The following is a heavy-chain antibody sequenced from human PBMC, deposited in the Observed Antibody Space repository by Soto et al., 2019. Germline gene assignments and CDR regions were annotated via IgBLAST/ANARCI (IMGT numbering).Heavy chain of an antibody. D-gene: IGHD4-17*01. CDR3: ARGGYGDSRNAFDI. J-gene: IGHJ3*02. V-gene: IGHV1-69*01. Sequence: QVQLVQSGAEVKKPGSSVKVSCKASGGTFSSYAISWVRQAPGQGLEWMGGIIPIFGTANYAQKFRGRVTITADESTSTAYMELSSLSSEDTAVYYCARGGYGDSRNAFDIWGQGTMVTVSS. CDR1: GGTFSSYA. CDR2: IIPIFGTA.